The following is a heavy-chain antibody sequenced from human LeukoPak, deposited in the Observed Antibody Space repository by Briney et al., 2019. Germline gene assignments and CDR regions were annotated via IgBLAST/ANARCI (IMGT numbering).Heavy chain of an antibody. CDR1: GFTFSSYG. CDR3: ARDPDGSGSYYLDY. Sequence: GGSLRLPCAASGFTFSSYGMHWVRQAPGKGLEWVAVIWYDGSNKYYADSVKGRFTISRDNSKNTLYLQMNSLRAEDTAVYYCARDPDGSGSYYLDYWGQGTLVTVSS. J-gene: IGHJ4*02. V-gene: IGHV3-33*01. CDR2: IWYDGSNK. D-gene: IGHD3-10*01.